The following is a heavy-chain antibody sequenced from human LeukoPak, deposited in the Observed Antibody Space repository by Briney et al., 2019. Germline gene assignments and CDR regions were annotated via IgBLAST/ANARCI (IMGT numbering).Heavy chain of an antibody. J-gene: IGHJ6*03. D-gene: IGHD3-3*01. CDR1: GGTFSSYA. V-gene: IGHV1-69*13. CDR3: ASGTFTIFGVVIGPPHDYYYYYMDV. Sequence: AASVKVSCKASGGTFSSYAISWVRQAPGQGLEWMGGIIPIFGTANYAQKFQGRVTITADESTSTAYMELSSLRSEDTAVYFCASGTFTIFGVVIGPPHDYYYYYMDVWGKGTTVTVSS. CDR2: IIPIFGTA.